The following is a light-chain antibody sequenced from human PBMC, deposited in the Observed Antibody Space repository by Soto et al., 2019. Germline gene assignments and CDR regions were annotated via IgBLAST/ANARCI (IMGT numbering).Light chain of an antibody. Sequence: DIQMTQSPSALSAPVGDRVTITCRTSQNIRSWLAWYQQKPGKAPKLLIYKASTLESGVPSRFSGSGSGTEFTLAISSLQPDDFATYYCQQYHSYSWTFGQGTKVDIK. J-gene: IGKJ1*01. CDR1: QNIRSW. CDR2: KAS. CDR3: QQYHSYSWT. V-gene: IGKV1-5*03.